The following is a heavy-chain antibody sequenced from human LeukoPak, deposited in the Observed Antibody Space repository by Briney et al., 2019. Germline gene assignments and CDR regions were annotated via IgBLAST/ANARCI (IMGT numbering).Heavy chain of an antibody. CDR1: GYTFTSYG. D-gene: IGHD6-6*01. CDR2: ISAYNGNT. J-gene: IGHJ6*02. Sequence: ASVKVSCKASGYTFTSYGISWVRQAPGQGLEWMGWISAYNGNTNYAQKLQGRVTMTTDTSTSTAYMELRSLRSDDTAVYYCARDRGSGSSYCYYYGMDVWGQGTTVTVSS. V-gene: IGHV1-18*01. CDR3: ARDRGSGSSYCYYYGMDV.